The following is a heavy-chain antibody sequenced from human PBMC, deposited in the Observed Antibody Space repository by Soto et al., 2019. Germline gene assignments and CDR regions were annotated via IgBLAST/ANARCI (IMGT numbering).Heavy chain of an antibody. CDR1: GFTFHEYA. CDR3: TKGGYDLIYSFAMDV. Sequence: EVQLVESGGGWVQPGTSLRVSCAASGFTFHEYAMHWVRQAPGKGLEWVSGISLDGDTIAYADSVQGRFTVFRDNAKNSLYLQMNSLSAEDTALYYCTKGGYDLIYSFAMDVWGQATTVTVSS. V-gene: IGHV3-9*01. CDR2: ISLDGDTI. D-gene: IGHD5-12*01. J-gene: IGHJ6*02.